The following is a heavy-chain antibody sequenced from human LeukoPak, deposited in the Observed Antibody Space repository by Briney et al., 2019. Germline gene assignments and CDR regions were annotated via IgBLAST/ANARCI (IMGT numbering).Heavy chain of an antibody. CDR1: GGSIKSGSYY. Sequence: SETLSLTCSVSGGSIKSGSYYWGWIRQPPGKGLEWIGIIYYSGRTDYNPSLKSRVTISVDTSRNQFSLNLKSVTAADAAVYYCASPSTGTSIYNFAYWGHGALVTVSS. V-gene: IGHV4-39*01. J-gene: IGHJ4*01. CDR2: IYYSGRT. D-gene: IGHD4-17*01. CDR3: ASPSTGTSIYNFAY.